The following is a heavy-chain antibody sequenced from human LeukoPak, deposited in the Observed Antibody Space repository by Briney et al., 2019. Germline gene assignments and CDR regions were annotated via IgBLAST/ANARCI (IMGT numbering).Heavy chain of an antibody. Sequence: SVKASCKASGYTFTSYYIHWVRQAPGQGLEWMGGIIPIFGTANYAQKFQGRVTITADESTSTAYMELSSLRSEDTAVYYCARRYCSSTSCYGPFDYWGQGTLVTVSS. V-gene: IGHV1-69*13. CDR3: ARRYCSSTSCYGPFDY. CDR2: IIPIFGTA. CDR1: GYTFTSYY. D-gene: IGHD2-2*01. J-gene: IGHJ4*02.